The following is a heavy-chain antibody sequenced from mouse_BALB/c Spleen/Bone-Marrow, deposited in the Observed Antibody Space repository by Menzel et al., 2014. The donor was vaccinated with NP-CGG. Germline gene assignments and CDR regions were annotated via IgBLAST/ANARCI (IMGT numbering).Heavy chain of an antibody. CDR3: ASYYRYDRYFDV. D-gene: IGHD2-14*01. CDR1: GFNIKDYY. V-gene: IGHV14-1*02. J-gene: IGHJ1*01. Sequence: VQLQQSGAGLVRPGALVKLSYKASGFNIKDYYMYWVKQRPEQGLEWIGWIDPENGNTIYDPKFQGKASITVDTSSNTAYLQLSSLTSEDTAIYYCASYYRYDRYFDVWGAGTTVTVSS. CDR2: IDPENGNT.